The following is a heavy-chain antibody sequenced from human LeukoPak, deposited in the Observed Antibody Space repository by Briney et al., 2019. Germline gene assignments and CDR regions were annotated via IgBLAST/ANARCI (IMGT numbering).Heavy chain of an antibody. Sequence: GGSLRLSCAASGFTFRSHWMHWVRQAPGKGLVWVSRINRDGSTTKYADSVKGRFTVSRDNAKNTLNLQMNSLRAEDTAVYYCARDKKSGESSEIDYWGQGTLVTVSS. CDR1: GFTFRSHW. D-gene: IGHD3-10*01. J-gene: IGHJ4*02. CDR2: INRDGSTT. V-gene: IGHV3-74*03. CDR3: ARDKKSGESSEIDY.